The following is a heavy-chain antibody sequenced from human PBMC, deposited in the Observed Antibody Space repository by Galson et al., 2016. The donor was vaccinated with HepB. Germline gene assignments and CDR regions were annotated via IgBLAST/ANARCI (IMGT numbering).Heavy chain of an antibody. CDR2: IYNSGRT. CDR3: ARYSNYCDYGYFDY. J-gene: IGHJ4*02. V-gene: IGHV4-61*01. CDR1: GGSVSRINHF. D-gene: IGHD4-17*01. Sequence: ETLSLTCTVSGGSVSRINHFWTWIRQPPGKGLEWIGYIYNSGRTNYNASLRSRVTILVDKSKNQFSLKLDSVTAADTAVYYCARYSNYCDYGYFDYWGQGTLVTVSS.